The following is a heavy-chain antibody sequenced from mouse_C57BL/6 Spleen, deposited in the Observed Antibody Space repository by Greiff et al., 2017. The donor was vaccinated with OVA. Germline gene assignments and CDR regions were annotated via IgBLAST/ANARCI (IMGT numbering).Heavy chain of an antibody. J-gene: IGHJ2*01. Sequence: VQLQQPGAELVKPGASVKLSCKASGYTFTSYWMHWVKQRPGQGLEWIGMIHPNSGSTNYNEKFKSKATLTVDKSSSTAYMQLSSLTSEDSAVYDCARGGSDGQSLHYYDYWGQGTTLTVSS. CDR3: ARGGSDGQSLHYYDY. CDR2: IHPNSGST. CDR1: GYTFTSYW. D-gene: IGHD6-2*01. V-gene: IGHV1-64*01.